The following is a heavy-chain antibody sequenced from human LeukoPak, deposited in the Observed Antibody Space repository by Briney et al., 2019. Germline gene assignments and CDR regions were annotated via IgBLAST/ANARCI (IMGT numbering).Heavy chain of an antibody. CDR1: GGSISSSY. J-gene: IGHJ4*02. V-gene: IGHV4-59*01. CDR3: ARDGPGDVGFDY. Sequence: SETLSLTCKVSGGSISSSYWSWIRQPPGKGLEWIGFFSYSGSTNYNPSLKSRVTISVDTSKNQFSLKLTSVTAADTAVYYCARDGPGDVGFDYWGQGTLVTVSS. D-gene: IGHD7-27*01. CDR2: FSYSGST.